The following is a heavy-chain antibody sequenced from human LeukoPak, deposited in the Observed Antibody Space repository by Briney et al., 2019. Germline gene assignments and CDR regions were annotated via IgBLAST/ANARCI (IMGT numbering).Heavy chain of an antibody. V-gene: IGHV3-64D*09. D-gene: IGHD6-13*01. CDR2: INSNGDIT. Sequence: GGSLRLSCSASGFTFSSFAMHWVRQAPGKGLEYVSAINSNGDITDYADSVKGRFAISRDNSKNTLYLQMSSLRGEDTAVFYCVKSPHASSSYFDYWGQGTLVTVSS. J-gene: IGHJ4*02. CDR1: GFTFSSFA. CDR3: VKSPHASSSYFDY.